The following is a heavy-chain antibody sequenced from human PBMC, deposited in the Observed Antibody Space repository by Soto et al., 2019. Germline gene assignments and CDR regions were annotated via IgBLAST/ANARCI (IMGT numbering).Heavy chain of an antibody. V-gene: IGHV1-2*04. CDR3: TRWRTSMDYFEY. D-gene: IGHD2-8*01. CDR2: INPNSGGT. Sequence: ASVKVSCKSSGYTFTGYYIHWVRQAPGQGLEWMGWINPNSGGTSYAQKFQGWVTMTRDTSINTAYMELSRLKSDDTAVYYCTRWRTSMDYFEYWGRGTLVTVSS. J-gene: IGHJ4*02. CDR1: GYTFTGYY.